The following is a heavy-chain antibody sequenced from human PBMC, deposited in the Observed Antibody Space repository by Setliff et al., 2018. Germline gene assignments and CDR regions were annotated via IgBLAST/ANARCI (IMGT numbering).Heavy chain of an antibody. V-gene: IGHV4-4*07. CDR2: IYTSGST. Sequence: KSSETLSLTCTVSGGSISSCYWSWIRQPAGKGLEWIGRIYTSGSTNYNPSLKSRVTMSVDTSKNQFSLKLSSVTAADTAVYYCARDSRGNPPNYMVVWGKGTTVTVSS. CDR1: GGSISSCY. J-gene: IGHJ6*03. CDR3: ARDSRGNPPNYMVV.